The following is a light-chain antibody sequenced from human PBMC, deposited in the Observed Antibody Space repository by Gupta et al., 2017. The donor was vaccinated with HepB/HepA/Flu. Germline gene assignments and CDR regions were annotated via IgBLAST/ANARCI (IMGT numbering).Light chain of an antibody. V-gene: IGKV3-20*01. CDR3: QHYCSSPPT. CDR2: DAS. Sequence: EIVLTQSPVTLSLSPGERATLSCRASQTISFTYLAWYQQKPGQAPRLLIYDASNRATGIPERFSGSGSGTEFTLTISRLEPEEFAVYYCQHYCSSPPTFGQGTKVEIK. CDR1: QTISFTY. J-gene: IGKJ1*01.